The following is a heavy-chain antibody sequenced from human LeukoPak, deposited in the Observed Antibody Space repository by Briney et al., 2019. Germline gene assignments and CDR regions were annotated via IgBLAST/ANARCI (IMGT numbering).Heavy chain of an antibody. D-gene: IGHD3-22*01. V-gene: IGHV3-30*04. J-gene: IGHJ4*02. Sequence: PGRSLRLSCAASGFTFSSYAMHWVRQAPGKGLEWVAVISYDGSNKYYADSVKGRFTISRDNSKNTLYLQMNSLRAEDTAVYYCARASYEGGDYFDYWGQGTLVTVSS. CDR2: ISYDGSNK. CDR1: GFTFSSYA. CDR3: ARASYEGGDYFDY.